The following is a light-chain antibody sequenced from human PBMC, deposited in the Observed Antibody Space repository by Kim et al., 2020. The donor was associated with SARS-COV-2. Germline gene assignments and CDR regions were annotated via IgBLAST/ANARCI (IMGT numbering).Light chain of an antibody. CDR1: VLAKKY. V-gene: IGLV3-27*01. CDR2: KDS. J-gene: IGLJ2*01. CDR3: YSAADNNRV. Sequence: SVSPGQTARITCPGDVLAKKYARWFQQKPGQAPVLVIYKDSERPSGIPERFSGSSSGTTVTLTISGAQVEDEADYYCYSAADNNRVFGGGTQLTVL.